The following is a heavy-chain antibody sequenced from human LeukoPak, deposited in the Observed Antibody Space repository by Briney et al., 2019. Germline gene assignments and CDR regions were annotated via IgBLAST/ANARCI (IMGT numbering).Heavy chain of an antibody. V-gene: IGHV1-69*13. Sequence: ASVKVSCKASGGTFSSYAISWVRQALGQGLEWMGGIIPIFGTANYAQKFQGRVTITADESTSTAYMELSSLRSEDTAVYYCARYKVEMALSGFQHWGQGTLVTVSS. CDR2: IIPIFGTA. D-gene: IGHD5-24*01. CDR3: ARYKVEMALSGFQH. J-gene: IGHJ1*01. CDR1: GGTFSSYA.